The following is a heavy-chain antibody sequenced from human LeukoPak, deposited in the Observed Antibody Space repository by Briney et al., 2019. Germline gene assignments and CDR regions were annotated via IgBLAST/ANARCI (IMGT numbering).Heavy chain of an antibody. Sequence: ASVKVSCKASGYTFTEYYIHWVRQAPGHGLEWMGWINPNSGGTRYAQKFQGRVTMTRDTSISTAYMELSRLRSDDTAVFYCARVSLGGFRVLDRYFDYWGQGTLVTVSS. D-gene: IGHD4/OR15-4a*01. CDR1: GYTFTEYY. J-gene: IGHJ4*02. CDR2: INPNSGGT. V-gene: IGHV1-2*02. CDR3: ARVSLGGFRVLDRYFDY.